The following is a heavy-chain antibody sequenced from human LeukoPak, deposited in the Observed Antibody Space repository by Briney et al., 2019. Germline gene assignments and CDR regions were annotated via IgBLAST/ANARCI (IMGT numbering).Heavy chain of an antibody. CDR3: ARDPPSIAARPDGYYYYYYMDV. CDR2: IYSSGST. CDR1: GGSISSGSYY. V-gene: IGHV4-61*02. Sequence: SDTLSLTCTVSGGSISSGSYYWSWIPQPAGKGLEWIGRIYSSGSTNYNLPLKSRDTISVDTSHNQFSLRLTSVTAAATTSYYCARDPPSIAARPDGYYYYYYMDVWGKGTTVTVSS. D-gene: IGHD6-6*01. J-gene: IGHJ6*03.